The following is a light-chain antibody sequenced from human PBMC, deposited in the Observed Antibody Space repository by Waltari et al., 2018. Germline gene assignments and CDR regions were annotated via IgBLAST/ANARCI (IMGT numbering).Light chain of an antibody. V-gene: IGKV4-1*01. J-gene: IGKJ2*02. CDR1: QSVLYSPNKKNY. CDR3: QQYATTPRT. CDR2: WAS. Sequence: DTVMTQSPDSLAVSLGEGATITCKSSQSVLYSPNKKNYLAWFQQKPGQPPKLLIYWASTRESGVPDRFSGSGSVTDFTLTISSLQAEDVAIYYCQQYATTPRTFGQGTKLEIK.